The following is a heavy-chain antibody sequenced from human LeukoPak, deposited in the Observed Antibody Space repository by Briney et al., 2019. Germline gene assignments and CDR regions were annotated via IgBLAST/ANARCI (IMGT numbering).Heavy chain of an antibody. V-gene: IGHV3-7*01. CDR1: RFTFSRYW. Sequence: GESLRLSCVDSRFTFSRYWMSWVRQAPGKGLEWVANIKEDGSEEYYVDSVTGRFTISRDNAKNSLYLQMNSLRAEDTAVYYCAREGMIFGVFHYVDVWGKGTTVSVSS. CDR3: AREGMIFGVFHYVDV. CDR2: IKEDGSEE. J-gene: IGHJ6*03. D-gene: IGHD3-3*01.